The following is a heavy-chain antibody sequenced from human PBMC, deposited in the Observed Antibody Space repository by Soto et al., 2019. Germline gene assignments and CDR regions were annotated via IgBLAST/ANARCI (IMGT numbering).Heavy chain of an antibody. CDR1: GGSISSSSYY. CDR3: ARQASSPLGIKLYYFDY. CDR2: IYYSGST. Sequence: PSETLSLTCTVSGGSISSSSYYWGWIRQPPGKGLEWIGSIYYSGSTYYNPSLKSRVTISVDTSKNQFSLKLSSVTAADTAVYYCARQASSPLGIKLYYFDYWGQGTLVTVSS. D-gene: IGHD2-15*01. V-gene: IGHV4-39*01. J-gene: IGHJ4*02.